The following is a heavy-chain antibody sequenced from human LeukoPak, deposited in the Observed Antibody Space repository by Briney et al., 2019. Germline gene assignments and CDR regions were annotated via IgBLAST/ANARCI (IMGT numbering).Heavy chain of an antibody. CDR3: TTLPGYCSSTSCYDYYYGMDV. D-gene: IGHD2-2*01. V-gene: IGHV3-15*01. Sequence: GGSLRLSCAASGFTFSNAWMSWVRQAPGKGLEWVGRIKSKTDGGTTDYAAPVKGRFTISRDDSKNTLYLQMNSLKTEDTAVYYCTTLPGYCSSTSCYDYYYGMDVWGQGTTVTVSS. J-gene: IGHJ6*02. CDR2: IKSKTDGGTT. CDR1: GFTFSNAW.